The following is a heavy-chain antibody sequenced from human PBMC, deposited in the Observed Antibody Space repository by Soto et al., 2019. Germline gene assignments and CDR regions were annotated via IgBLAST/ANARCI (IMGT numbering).Heavy chain of an antibody. CDR1: GFTFSSYA. CDR3: AKSIVAVAGAVEY. CDR2: ISGSGGST. D-gene: IGHD6-19*01. V-gene: IGHV3-23*01. J-gene: IGHJ4*02. Sequence: EVQLLESGGGLVQPGESLRLSCAASGFTFSSYAMSWVRQAPGKGLEWVSTISGSGGSTHYADSVKGQFTISSDNARIMLYLQVNSLRADDTGVYYCAKSIVAVAGAVEYWGQGTLVIVYS.